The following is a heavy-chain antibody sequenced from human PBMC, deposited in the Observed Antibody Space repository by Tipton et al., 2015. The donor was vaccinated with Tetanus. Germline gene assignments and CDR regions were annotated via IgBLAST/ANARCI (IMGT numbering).Heavy chain of an antibody. J-gene: IGHJ2*01. CDR3: ARHGSSYWYFAL. D-gene: IGHD2-2*01. CDR1: TDSISSTSYY. Sequence: TLSLTCSVFTDSISSTSYYWVWLRQPPGKGLEWIGNVYSSGSTYYTPSLRSRVTISVDTSNNQFSLKLSSVTAADTATYYCARHGSSYWYFALWGRGTLVTVSS. V-gene: IGHV4-39*01. CDR2: VYSSGST.